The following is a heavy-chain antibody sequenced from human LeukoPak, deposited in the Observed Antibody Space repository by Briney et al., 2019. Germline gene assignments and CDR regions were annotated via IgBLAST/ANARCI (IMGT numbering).Heavy chain of an antibody. J-gene: IGHJ4*02. Sequence: PGGSLTLSCAASGLTFRSYGMHWVRQAPGKGLEWVAVISYDGSKGHYEDSLKRRLSTSRDNSKNTLYLQLNSLRAEDTAVYYCAKEYDSLCYFDYWGEGTLVTVSS. D-gene: IGHD3-16*01. CDR1: GLTFRSYG. CDR2: ISYDGSKG. CDR3: AKEYDSLCYFDY. V-gene: IGHV3-30*18.